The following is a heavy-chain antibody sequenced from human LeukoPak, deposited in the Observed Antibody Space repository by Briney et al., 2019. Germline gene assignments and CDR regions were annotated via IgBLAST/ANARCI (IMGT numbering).Heavy chain of an antibody. CDR3: AKDRIAVAGPFDY. CDR2: ITSTSDTI. V-gene: IGHV3-48*01. Sequence: PGGSLRLSCEASGFTFSDYSMNWVRQAPGEGLEWLSYITSTSDTIYYADSVKGRFTSSRDNAKNSVYLQMNSLRAEDTAVYYCAKDRIAVAGPFDYWGQGTLVTVSS. CDR1: GFTFSDYS. D-gene: IGHD6-19*01. J-gene: IGHJ4*02.